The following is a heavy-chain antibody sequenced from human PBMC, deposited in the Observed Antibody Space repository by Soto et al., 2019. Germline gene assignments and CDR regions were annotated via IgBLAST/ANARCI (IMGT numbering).Heavy chain of an antibody. Sequence: QEQLVQSGAEVKKPGASVKVSCKASGYTFSGYYIHWLRQAPGQGLEWMGWINPNSGGTNYAQKFKGRVTVTRDTPTSTAYMELSRLTSDDTAVYYCARSLTEGYCTITGCYTRPLYGMDVWGQGTTVTVSS. D-gene: IGHD2-2*02. V-gene: IGHV1-2*02. CDR1: GYTFSGYY. CDR3: ARSLTEGYCTITGCYTRPLYGMDV. CDR2: INPNSGGT. J-gene: IGHJ6*02.